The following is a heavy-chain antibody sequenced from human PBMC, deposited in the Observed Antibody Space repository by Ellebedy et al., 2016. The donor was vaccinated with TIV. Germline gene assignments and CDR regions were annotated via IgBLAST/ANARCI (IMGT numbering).Heavy chain of an antibody. Sequence: GSLRLSCTVSGGPITYYYWNWIRQPPGKGLEWIGYFYYSRSTNYNPSLKSRVSMSLDTSKNQFSLTLRSVTAADTALYYCARGRYYEDLMGPWTPFDLWGQGTMVTVSS. CDR2: FYYSRST. J-gene: IGHJ3*01. D-gene: IGHD3-10*01. V-gene: IGHV4-59*01. CDR3: ARGRYYEDLMGPWTPFDL. CDR1: GGPITYYY.